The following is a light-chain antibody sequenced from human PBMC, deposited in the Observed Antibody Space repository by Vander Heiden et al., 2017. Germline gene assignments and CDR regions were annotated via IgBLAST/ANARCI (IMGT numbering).Light chain of an antibody. J-gene: IGKJ2*01. CDR3: QQYLKWPYT. V-gene: IGKV3-15*01. CDR2: GPS. Sequence: EIVTTQSPATLSASPGDRVTLSCWASQNVGTSLAWYQQKPAQAPRLLIYGPSTRATGVPARFSSYGSGTEFSLTINSLQSEDFAVYYCQQYLKWPYTFGQGTKLEIK. CDR1: QNVGTS.